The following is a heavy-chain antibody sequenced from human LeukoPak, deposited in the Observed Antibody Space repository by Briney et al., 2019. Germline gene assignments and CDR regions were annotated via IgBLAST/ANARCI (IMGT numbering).Heavy chain of an antibody. V-gene: IGHV1-2*06. D-gene: IGHD2-15*01. Sequence: ASVKVSCKAFGYTLTAYYMHWVRQVPGQGVECVGRIKPNSGDTDYAQKFQGRVIMTRDTSISTAYMEVSRLRSDDTAVYYCARDCIGCHGFDYWGQGTLVTVSS. CDR3: ARDCIGCHGFDY. CDR1: GYTLTAYY. J-gene: IGHJ4*02. CDR2: IKPNSGDT.